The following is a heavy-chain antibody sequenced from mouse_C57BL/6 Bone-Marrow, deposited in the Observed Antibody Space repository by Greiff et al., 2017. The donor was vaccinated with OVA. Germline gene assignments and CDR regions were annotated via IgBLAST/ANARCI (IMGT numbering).Heavy chain of an antibody. CDR2: IYPRSGNT. Sequence: VQRVESGAELARPGASVKLSCKASGYTFTSYGISWVKQRTGQGLEWIGEIYPRSGNTYYNEKFKGKATLTADKSSSTAYMELRSLTSEDSAVYFCARDDYGNSWFAYWGQGTLVTVSA. J-gene: IGHJ3*01. D-gene: IGHD2-1*01. CDR1: GYTFTSYG. V-gene: IGHV1-81*01. CDR3: ARDDYGNSWFAY.